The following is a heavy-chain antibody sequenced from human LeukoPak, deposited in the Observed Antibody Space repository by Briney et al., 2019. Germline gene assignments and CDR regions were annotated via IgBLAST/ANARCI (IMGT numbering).Heavy chain of an antibody. D-gene: IGHD6-19*01. CDR1: GFTFSNYG. CDR2: ISYDGSDT. J-gene: IGHJ4*02. Sequence: GGSLRLSCAASGFTFSNYGIHWVRQAPGKGLEWVAFISYDGSDTYYVDSVKGRFTISRDNSKNTLYLQMSSLRAEDTAVYYCVKDWGRGWYRFDCWGQGTLVTVSS. CDR3: VKDWGRGWYRFDC. V-gene: IGHV3-30*18.